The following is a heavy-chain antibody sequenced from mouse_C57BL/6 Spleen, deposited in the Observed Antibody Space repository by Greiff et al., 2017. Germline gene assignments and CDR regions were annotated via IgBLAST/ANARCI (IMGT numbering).Heavy chain of an antibody. Sequence: EVKVVESGGGLVQPGGSMKLSCVASGFTFSNYWMNWVRQSPEKGLEWVAQIRLKSDNYATHYAESVKGRFTISRDDSKSSVYLQMNNLRAEDTGIYYCTGIDYYGSSYYAMDYWGQGTSVTVSS. V-gene: IGHV6-3*01. CDR3: TGIDYYGSSYYAMDY. D-gene: IGHD1-1*01. CDR1: GFTFSNYW. CDR2: IRLKSDNYAT. J-gene: IGHJ4*01.